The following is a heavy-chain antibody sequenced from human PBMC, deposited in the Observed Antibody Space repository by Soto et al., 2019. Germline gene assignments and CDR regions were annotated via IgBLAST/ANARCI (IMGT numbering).Heavy chain of an antibody. CDR3: ATDWEATLQS. Sequence: GGSLRLSCAASGFTLSAYEMNWVRQAPGKGLEWLSYISSSGSIRYSADSVKGRFTISRDNAKNSLYLQMTSLRAGDTAVYYCATDWEATLQSWGQGTLVTVSS. J-gene: IGHJ5*02. CDR1: GFTLSAYE. D-gene: IGHD4-4*01. CDR2: ISSSGSIR. V-gene: IGHV3-48*03.